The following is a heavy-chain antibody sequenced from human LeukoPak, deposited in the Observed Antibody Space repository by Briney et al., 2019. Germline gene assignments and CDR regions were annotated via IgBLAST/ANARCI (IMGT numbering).Heavy chain of an antibody. CDR1: GGSISTYY. CDR3: XXVNVDTAMEFDY. CDR2: IYTSGST. J-gene: IGHJ4*02. Sequence: PSETLSLTRTVSGGSISTYYWSWIRQAAGKGLEWIGRIYTSGSTNYNPSLKSRVTMAVDTSKNQFSLKLSSVTAAATSWYYCXXVNVDTAMEFDYWGQGTLVTVSS. V-gene: IGHV4-4*07. D-gene: IGHD5-18*01.